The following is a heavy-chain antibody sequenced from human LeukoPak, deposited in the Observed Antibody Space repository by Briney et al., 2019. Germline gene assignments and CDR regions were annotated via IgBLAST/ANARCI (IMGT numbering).Heavy chain of an antibody. J-gene: IGHJ4*02. Sequence: PGRSLRLSCTASGFTFGDYAMSWVRQAPGKGLEWVGFIRSKAYGGTTEYAASVKGRFTISRDDSKSIAYLQMNSLKTEDTAVYYCTRDRGGYSYGYGDYWGQGTLVTASS. D-gene: IGHD5-18*01. CDR3: TRDRGGYSYGYGDY. CDR1: GFTFGDYA. CDR2: IRSKAYGGTT. V-gene: IGHV3-49*04.